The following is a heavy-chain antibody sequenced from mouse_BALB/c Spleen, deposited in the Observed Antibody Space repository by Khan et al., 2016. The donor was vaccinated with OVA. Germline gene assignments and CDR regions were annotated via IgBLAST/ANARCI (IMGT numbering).Heavy chain of an antibody. D-gene: IGHD2-1*01. Sequence: QVQLQQSGAELVRPGVSVKISCKGSGYTFTDYAMHWVKQSHAKSLEWIGVISTYYGDADYNQKFKGKATMTVDKSSSPAYMELARLTSEDSAIYYCAMGRGNSRLAYWGQGTLVTVAA. CDR2: ISTYYGDA. CDR1: GYTFTDYA. V-gene: IGHV1S137*01. CDR3: AMGRGNSRLAY. J-gene: IGHJ3*01.